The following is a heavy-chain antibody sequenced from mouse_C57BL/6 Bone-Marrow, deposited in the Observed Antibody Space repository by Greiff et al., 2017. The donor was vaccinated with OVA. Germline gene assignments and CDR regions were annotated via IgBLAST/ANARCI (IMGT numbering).Heavy chain of an antibody. CDR3: ARRGYDYLYYFDY. Sequence: EVKVVESGGDLVKPGGSLKLSCAASGFTFSSYGMSWVRQTPDKRLEWVATISSGGSYTYYPDSVKGRFTISRDNAKNTLYLQMSSLKSEDTAMYYCARRGYDYLYYFDYWGQGTTLTGSS. CDR2: ISSGGSYT. CDR1: GFTFSSYG. J-gene: IGHJ2*01. V-gene: IGHV5-6*02. D-gene: IGHD2-4*01.